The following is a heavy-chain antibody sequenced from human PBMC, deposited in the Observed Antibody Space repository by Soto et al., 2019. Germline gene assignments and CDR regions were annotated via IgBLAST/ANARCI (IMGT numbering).Heavy chain of an antibody. CDR1: GFTFSSYS. J-gene: IGHJ4*02. D-gene: IGHD3-3*01. CDR2: ISSSSSYI. CDR3: ARGTRYYDFWSGYYHYFDY. V-gene: IGHV3-21*01. Sequence: VGSLRLSCAASGFTFSSYSMNWVRQAPGKGLEWVSSISSSSSYIYYADSVKGRFTISRDNAKNSLYLQMNSLRAEDTAVYYCARGTRYYDFWSGYYHYFDYWGQGTLVTVSS.